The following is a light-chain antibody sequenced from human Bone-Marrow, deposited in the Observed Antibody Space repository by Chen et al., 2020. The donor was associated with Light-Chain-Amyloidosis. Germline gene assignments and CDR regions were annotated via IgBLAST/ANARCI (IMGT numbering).Light chain of an antibody. CDR3: LTWGTGLWV. V-gene: IGLV4-69*01. CDR1: SAHSNYA. Sequence: QLVLTQSSPAAASLGASVKLTCTLSSAHSNYAIAWLQQQPEKGPRYLMKLNSDGSHSKGDGIPDRFSGSSAGGERYLAISSLQSEDEADYYGLTWGTGLWVFGGGTKLTVL. J-gene: IGLJ3*02. CDR2: LNSDGSH.